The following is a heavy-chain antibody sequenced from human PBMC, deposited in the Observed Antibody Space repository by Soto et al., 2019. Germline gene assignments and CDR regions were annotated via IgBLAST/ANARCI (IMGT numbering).Heavy chain of an antibody. CDR3: SIGSWSAETFDV. CDR2: IIPMLPVT. D-gene: IGHD2-2*01. CDR1: GGTFNTYT. Sequence: QVHLIQSGAEVKKPGSSVKVSCKAAGGTFNTYTLFWVRQAPGHGLEWMGRIIPMLPVTNSAQKFQGRLTLTAHKSTGTAFIELTSLTSDDTAVYYCSIGSWSAETFDVWGQGTMVTFSS. J-gene: IGHJ3*01. V-gene: IGHV1-69*02.